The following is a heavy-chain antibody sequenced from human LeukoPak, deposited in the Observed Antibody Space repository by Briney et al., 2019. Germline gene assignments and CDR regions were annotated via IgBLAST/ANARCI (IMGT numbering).Heavy chain of an antibody. V-gene: IGHV4-4*07. Sequence: PSETLSLTCTVSGGSISSYYWSWLRQPAGKGLEWIGRIYNSGSTNYNPSLKSRVTMSVDTSKNQFSLKLSSVTAADTAVYYCARDGRCSSTSCQTNRNAFDIWGQGTMVTVSS. D-gene: IGHD2-2*01. CDR2: IYNSGST. CDR3: ARDGRCSSTSCQTNRNAFDI. CDR1: GGSISSYY. J-gene: IGHJ3*02.